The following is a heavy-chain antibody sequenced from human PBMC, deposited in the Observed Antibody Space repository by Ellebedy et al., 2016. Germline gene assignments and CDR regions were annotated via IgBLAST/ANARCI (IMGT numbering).Heavy chain of an antibody. Sequence: ASVKVSXXASGYTFTGYYMHWVRQAPGQGLEWMGWINPNSGGTNYAQKFQGRVTMTRDTSISTAYMELSRLRSDNTAVYYCARDGPHYYDSSGYNDAFDIWGQGTMVTVSS. J-gene: IGHJ3*02. CDR1: GYTFTGYY. D-gene: IGHD3-22*01. V-gene: IGHV1-2*02. CDR3: ARDGPHYYDSSGYNDAFDI. CDR2: INPNSGGT.